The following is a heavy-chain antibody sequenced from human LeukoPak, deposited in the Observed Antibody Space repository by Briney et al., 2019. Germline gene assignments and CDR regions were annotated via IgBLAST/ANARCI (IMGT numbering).Heavy chain of an antibody. J-gene: IGHJ4*02. CDR2: IYHSGST. Sequence: PSETLSLTCAVSGYSISSGYYWGWIRQHPGKGLEWIGSIYHSGSTYYNPSLKSRVTISVDTSKNQFSLKLSSVTAADTAVYYCARRHRGYSGYEYFDYWGQGTLVTVSS. CDR1: GYSISSGYY. D-gene: IGHD5-12*01. CDR3: ARRHRGYSGYEYFDY. V-gene: IGHV4-38-2*01.